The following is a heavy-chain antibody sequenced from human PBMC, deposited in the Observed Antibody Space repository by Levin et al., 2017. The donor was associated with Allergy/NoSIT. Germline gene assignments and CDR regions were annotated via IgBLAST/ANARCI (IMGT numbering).Heavy chain of an antibody. CDR1: GGTFNTYA. D-gene: IGHD3-3*01. J-gene: IGHJ5*02. CDR2: IIPIVGTP. Sequence: GGSLRLSCKVSGGTFNTYAITWVRQAPGQGLEWMGGIIPIVGTPNYAQNFQGRVMITADESTTTAYMELKTLRSEDTAVYYCARARRSYDFWSDLSPPRNWFDPWGQGTLVTVSS. V-gene: IGHV1-69*01. CDR3: ARARRSYDFWSDLSPPRNWFDP.